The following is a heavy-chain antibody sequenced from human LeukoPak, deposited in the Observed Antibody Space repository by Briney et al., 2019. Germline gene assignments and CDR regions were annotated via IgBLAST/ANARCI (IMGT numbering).Heavy chain of an antibody. CDR2: MNPNSGNT. D-gene: IGHD3-10*01. Sequence: SVKVSCKASGYTFTSYDINWVRQATGQGLEWMGWMNPNSGNTGYAQKFQGRVTMTRNTSISTAYMELSSLRSEDTAVYYCARVVVQGVTYYFDYWGQGTLVTVSS. CDR1: GYTFTSYD. J-gene: IGHJ4*02. CDR3: ARVVVQGVTYYFDY. V-gene: IGHV1-8*01.